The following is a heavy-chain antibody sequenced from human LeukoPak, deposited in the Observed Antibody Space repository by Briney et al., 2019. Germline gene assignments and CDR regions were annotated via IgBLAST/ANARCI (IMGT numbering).Heavy chain of an antibody. V-gene: IGHV5-51*01. CDR3: ARYNQAGRGNCAFDT. Sequence: GESLKISGKGSGYSFTLYWLALVRPMPGKGLELMGIIYPGGSDTRYSPSFQGQVTISADKSISTAYLQWSSLKASDTARYYCARYNQAGRGNCAFDTWGQGTMVTVSS. D-gene: IGHD1-7*01. CDR1: GYSFTLYW. J-gene: IGHJ3*02. CDR2: IYPGGSDT.